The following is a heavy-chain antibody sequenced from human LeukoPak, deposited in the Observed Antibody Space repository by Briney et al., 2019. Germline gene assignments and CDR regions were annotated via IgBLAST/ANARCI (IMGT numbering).Heavy chain of an antibody. V-gene: IGHV3-23*01. CDR2: ISGSGGST. J-gene: IGHJ3*02. D-gene: IGHD3-10*01. Sequence: GGSLRLSCAASGFTFSSYTMSWVRQAPGKGLEGVSAISGSGGSTYYADSVKGRFTISRDNSKNTLYLQMNSLRAEDTAVYYCAKDTYYYGSGGPPYAFDIWGQGTMVTVSS. CDR1: GFTFSSYT. CDR3: AKDTYYYGSGGPPYAFDI.